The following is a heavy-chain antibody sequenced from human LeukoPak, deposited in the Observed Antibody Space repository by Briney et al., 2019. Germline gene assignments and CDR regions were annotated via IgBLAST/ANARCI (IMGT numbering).Heavy chain of an antibody. Sequence: ASVTVSCKVSGYPFVGYHMHWVRQAPGQGLEWMGWLNPNSGGTNYAEKFQGRVSMTRDTSVSTAYLELNSLRSDDTAVYYCARRAREYSHDAFDIWGQGTMVTVSS. D-gene: IGHD5-18*01. V-gene: IGHV1-2*02. CDR3: ARRAREYSHDAFDI. J-gene: IGHJ3*02. CDR1: GYPFVGYH. CDR2: LNPNSGGT.